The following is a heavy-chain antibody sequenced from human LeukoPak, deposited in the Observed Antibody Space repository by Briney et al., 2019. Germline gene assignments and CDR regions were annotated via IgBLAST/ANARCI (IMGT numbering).Heavy chain of an antibody. CDR2: INTDGSST. J-gene: IGHJ4*02. CDR3: ASHRLGYCSGGSCR. Sequence: PGGSLRLSCAASGFTFSSYWMHWVRQAPGKGLVWVSRINTDGSSTSYADSVKGRFTISRDNAKNTLYLQMNSLRAEDTAVYYCASHRLGYCSGGSCRWGQGTLVTVSS. D-gene: IGHD2-15*01. CDR1: GFTFSSYW. V-gene: IGHV3-74*01.